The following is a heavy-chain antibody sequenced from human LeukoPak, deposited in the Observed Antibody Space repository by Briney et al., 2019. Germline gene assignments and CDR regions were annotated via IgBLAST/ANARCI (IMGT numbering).Heavy chain of an antibody. CDR2: IYTSGST. CDR1: GGSISSYY. Sequence: NPSETLSLTCTDSGGSISSYYWSWIRQPAGKGLEWIGRIYTSGSTNYNPSLKSRVTMSVDTSKNQFSLKLSSVTAADTAVYYCARDIPPAQLRFLEWSMEKVMDVWGKGTTVTVSS. V-gene: IGHV4-4*07. D-gene: IGHD3-3*01. CDR3: ARDIPPAQLRFLEWSMEKVMDV. J-gene: IGHJ6*03.